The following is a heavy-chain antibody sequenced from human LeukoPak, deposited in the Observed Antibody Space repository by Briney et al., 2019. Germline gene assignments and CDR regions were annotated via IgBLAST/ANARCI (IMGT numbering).Heavy chain of an antibody. V-gene: IGHV3-30*02. CDR3: AKDQFYDSSGVFDY. D-gene: IGHD3-22*01. CDR1: GFTFSSYG. Sequence: GGSLRLSCAASGFTFSSYGVHWVRQAPGKGLEWVAFIRYDGSNKYYADSVKGRFTISRDNSKNTLHLQVNSLRADDTAVYYCAKDQFYDSSGVFDYWGQGTLVTVSS. CDR2: IRYDGSNK. J-gene: IGHJ4*02.